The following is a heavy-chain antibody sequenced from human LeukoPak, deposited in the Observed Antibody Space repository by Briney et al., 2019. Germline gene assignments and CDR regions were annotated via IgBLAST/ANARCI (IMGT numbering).Heavy chain of an antibody. Sequence: PGGSLRLSCAASGFTFSSYWMHWVRQAPGKGLVWVSRINTDGSSTSYADSVKGRFTISRDNAKKTLYLQMNSLRAEDTAVYYCASLTSPWAAFDIWGQGTMVTVSS. D-gene: IGHD6-6*01. J-gene: IGHJ3*02. CDR2: INTDGSST. CDR3: ASLTSPWAAFDI. CDR1: GFTFSSYW. V-gene: IGHV3-74*01.